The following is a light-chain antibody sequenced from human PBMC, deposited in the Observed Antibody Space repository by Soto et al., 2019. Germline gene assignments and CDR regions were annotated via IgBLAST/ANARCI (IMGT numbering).Light chain of an antibody. Sequence: EIVLTQSPATLSVSPGERATLSCRASQSVSGDLAWYHHKPGQAPRLLIYDASTRALDTPARFAGSGSGTEFTLTISSLQSEDFAVYFCQQYNNWPITFRHGTRLEIK. CDR1: QSVSGD. CDR2: DAS. V-gene: IGKV3-15*01. J-gene: IGKJ5*01. CDR3: QQYNNWPIT.